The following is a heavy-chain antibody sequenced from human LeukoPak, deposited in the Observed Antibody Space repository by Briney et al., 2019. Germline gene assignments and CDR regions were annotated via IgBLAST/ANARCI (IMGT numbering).Heavy chain of an antibody. Sequence: GGSLRLSCAASGFTFSSHGMHWVRQAPGKGLEWVAVISYDGSNKYYADSVKGRFTISRDNSKNTLYLQMNSLRAEDTAVYYCAKGLGEQQLTPNFDYWGQGTLVTVPS. CDR1: GFTFSSHG. V-gene: IGHV3-30*18. CDR2: ISYDGSNK. CDR3: AKGLGEQQLTPNFDY. J-gene: IGHJ4*02. D-gene: IGHD6-13*01.